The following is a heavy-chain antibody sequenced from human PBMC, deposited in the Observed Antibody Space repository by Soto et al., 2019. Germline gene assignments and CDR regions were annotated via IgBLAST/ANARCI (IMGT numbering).Heavy chain of an antibody. D-gene: IGHD6-19*01. CDR2: INPNSGGT. Sequence: QVQLVQSGAEVKKPGASVKVPCKAPGYTFTGYYMHWVRQAPGQGLEWMGWINPNSGGTHYAQKFQGWVTMTRDTSIGTAYMELSRQRSDDTAVYYCGSMSGSGWYDDAFDIWGQGTMVTVSS. CDR3: GSMSGSGWYDDAFDI. J-gene: IGHJ3*02. V-gene: IGHV1-2*04. CDR1: GYTFTGYY.